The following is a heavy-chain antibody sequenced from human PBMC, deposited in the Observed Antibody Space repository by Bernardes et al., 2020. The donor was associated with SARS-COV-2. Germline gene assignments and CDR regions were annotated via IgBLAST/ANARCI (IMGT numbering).Heavy chain of an antibody. D-gene: IGHD2-15*01. V-gene: IGHV3-30*03. CDR2: ISYDGSNK. CDR1: GFTFSSYG. Sequence: GGSLRLSCAASGFTFSSYGMHWVRQAPGKGLEWVAVISYDGSNKYYADSVKGRFTISRDNSKNTLYLQMNSLRAEDTAVYYCASTHCSGGSCYSPDYYYGMDVWGQGTTVTVSS. J-gene: IGHJ6*02. CDR3: ASTHCSGGSCYSPDYYYGMDV.